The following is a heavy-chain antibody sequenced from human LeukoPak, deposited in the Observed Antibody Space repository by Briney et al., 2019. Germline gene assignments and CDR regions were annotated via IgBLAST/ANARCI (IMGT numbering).Heavy chain of an antibody. V-gene: IGHV4-38-2*02. CDR1: GYSISSGYY. CDR2: IYHSGST. D-gene: IGHD5-18*01. J-gene: IGHJ4*02. CDR3: ARPRDENGAMVYIDY. Sequence: KPSETLSLTCTVSGYSISSGYYWGWIRQPPGKGLEWIGSIYHSGSTYYNPSLKSRVTISVDTSKNQFSLKLSSVTAADTAVYYCARPRDENGAMVYIDYWGQGTLVTVSS.